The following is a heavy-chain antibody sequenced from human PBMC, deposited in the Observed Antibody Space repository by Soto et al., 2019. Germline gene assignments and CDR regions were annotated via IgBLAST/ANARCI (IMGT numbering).Heavy chain of an antibody. CDR3: AREGYCSSTSCYEYYYYSMDV. D-gene: IGHD2-2*01. Sequence: QVQLVQSGAEVKKPGASVKVSCKASGYTFTSYGISWVRQAPGQGLEWMGWISAYNGNTNYAQKLQGRVTMTTDTSTSTAYMELRSLRSDDTAVYYCAREGYCSSTSCYEYYYYSMDVWGQGTTVTVSS. V-gene: IGHV1-18*04. J-gene: IGHJ6*02. CDR1: GYTFTSYG. CDR2: ISAYNGNT.